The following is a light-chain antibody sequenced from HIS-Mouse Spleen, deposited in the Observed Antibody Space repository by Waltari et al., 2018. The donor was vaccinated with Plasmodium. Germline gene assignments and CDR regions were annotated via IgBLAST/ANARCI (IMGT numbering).Light chain of an antibody. CDR2: GAS. J-gene: IGKJ3*01. CDR1: QSVSSN. Sequence: EIVMTQSPATLSVSPGERATLSCRASQSVSSNLAWYQQKPGQAPRLLIYGASTRATDIPVMFSGSGSGTEFTLTISSLQSEDFAVYYCQQYNNWAFTFGPGTKVDIK. CDR3: QQYNNWAFT. V-gene: IGKV3-15*01.